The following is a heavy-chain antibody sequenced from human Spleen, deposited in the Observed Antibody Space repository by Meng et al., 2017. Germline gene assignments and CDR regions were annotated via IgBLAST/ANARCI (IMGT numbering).Heavy chain of an antibody. J-gene: IGHJ5*02. D-gene: IGHD3-22*01. Sequence: QVQLQQWGAGLLKPSETLSLTCAVYGGSFSGYYWSWIRQPPGKGLEWIGGSDHFGNTIYNPSLKGRLTLSVDTSKHQISLRLTSVIAADTAVYYCVYFRSGYFTSGQGTLVTVSS. CDR3: VYFRSGYFT. CDR2: SDHFGNT. V-gene: IGHV4-34*01. CDR1: GGSFSGYY.